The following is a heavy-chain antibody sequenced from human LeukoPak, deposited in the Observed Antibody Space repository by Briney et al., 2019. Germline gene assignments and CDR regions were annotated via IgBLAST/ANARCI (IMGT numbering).Heavy chain of an antibody. V-gene: IGHV1-18*01. J-gene: IGHJ4*02. D-gene: IGHD2-15*01. CDR2: ISAYNGNT. CDR1: GYTFTSYG. Sequence: GASVKVSCKASGYTFTSYGISWVRQAPGQGLEWMGWISAYNGNTNYAQKLQGRVTMTTDTSTSTAYMELRSLRSDDTAVYYCVRARGGGSNPNLNDYWGQGTLVTVSS. CDR3: VRARGGGSNPNLNDY.